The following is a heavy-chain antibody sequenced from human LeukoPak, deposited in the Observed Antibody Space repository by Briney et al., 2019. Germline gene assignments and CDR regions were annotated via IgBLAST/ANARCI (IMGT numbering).Heavy chain of an antibody. V-gene: IGHV3-23*01. CDR1: GFIFSNYA. CDR2: ITDSGGRT. Sequence: PGGSLRLSCAASGFIFSNYAMYWVRQAPGRGLEWVSGITDSGGRTYYADSVKGRFTISRDNSKNTLYLQMNSLTAEDTAVYYCAKGQMLESRLDYWGQGTLVTVSS. D-gene: IGHD3-10*02. J-gene: IGHJ4*02. CDR3: AKGQMLESRLDY.